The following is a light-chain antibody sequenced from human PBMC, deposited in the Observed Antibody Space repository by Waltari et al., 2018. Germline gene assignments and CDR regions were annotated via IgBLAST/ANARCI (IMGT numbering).Light chain of an antibody. CDR1: QGISNW. J-gene: IGKJ2*03. CDR2: RAS. CDR3: QQHDNSPYS. V-gene: IGKV1-33*01. Sequence: DIQMTQSPSSLSASVGDRVTITCRASQGISNWLAWYQQKPGKAPKLLIYRASNVETGVPSRFSGSGSGTDSTLTISSLQPEDIATYYCQQHDNSPYSFGQGTKVEIK.